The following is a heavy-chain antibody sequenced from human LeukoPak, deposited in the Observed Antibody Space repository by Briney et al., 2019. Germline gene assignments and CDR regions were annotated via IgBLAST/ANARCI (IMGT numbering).Heavy chain of an antibody. CDR2: ISSSSSYI. CDR1: GFTFSSYS. Sequence: PGGSLRLSCAASGFTFSSYSMNWVRQAPGKGLEWVSSISSSSSYIYYADSVKGRFTISRDNAKNSLYLQMNSLKTEDTAVYYCTRVFAGVGATLYYYYMDVWGKGTTVTISS. CDR3: TRVFAGVGATLYYYYMDV. D-gene: IGHD1-26*01. V-gene: IGHV3-21*03. J-gene: IGHJ6*03.